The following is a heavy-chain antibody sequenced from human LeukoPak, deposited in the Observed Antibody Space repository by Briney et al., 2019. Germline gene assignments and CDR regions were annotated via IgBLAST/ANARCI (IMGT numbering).Heavy chain of an antibody. CDR2: IKRDGSEK. Sequence: GGSLRLSCAASGFTLSSYWMSWVPHAPGKGQEWVANIKRDGSEKYYLDSVKGRFTISRDNAKNSLYLQMNSLRAEDTAVYYCASPAKYSDTWYFDYWGQGTLVTVSS. CDR1: GFTLSSYW. V-gene: IGHV3-7*01. J-gene: IGHJ4*02. D-gene: IGHD6-6*01. CDR3: ASPAKYSDTWYFDY.